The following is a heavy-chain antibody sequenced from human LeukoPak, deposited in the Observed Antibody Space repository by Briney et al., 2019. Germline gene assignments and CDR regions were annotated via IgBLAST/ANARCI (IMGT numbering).Heavy chain of an antibody. CDR2: IRSKAYGGTT. D-gene: IGHD3-22*01. V-gene: IGHV3-49*04. CDR1: GFTFGDYA. CDR3: SRVEVNYYDSSGYYFSDY. J-gene: IGHJ4*02. Sequence: GGSLRLSCTASGFTFGDYAMSWVRRAPGKGLEWVGFIRSKAYGGTTDYAASVKGRFTISRDDSKSIAYLQMNSLKTEDTAVYYCSRVEVNYYDSSGYYFSDYWGQGTLVTVSS.